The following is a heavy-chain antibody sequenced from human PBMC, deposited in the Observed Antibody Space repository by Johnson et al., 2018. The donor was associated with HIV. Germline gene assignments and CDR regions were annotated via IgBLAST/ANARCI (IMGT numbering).Heavy chain of an antibody. Sequence: LVESGGVVVQPGGSLRLSCAASGFTFDDYAMHWVRQAPGKGLEWVSLISWDGGSTYYADSVKGRFTISRDNSKNTLYLQMNSLRAEDTAVYYCVTLVVAPPFDIWGQGTMVTVSS. J-gene: IGHJ3*02. D-gene: IGHD2-15*01. CDR1: GFTFDDYA. CDR2: ISWDGGST. V-gene: IGHV3-43D*03. CDR3: VTLVVAPPFDI.